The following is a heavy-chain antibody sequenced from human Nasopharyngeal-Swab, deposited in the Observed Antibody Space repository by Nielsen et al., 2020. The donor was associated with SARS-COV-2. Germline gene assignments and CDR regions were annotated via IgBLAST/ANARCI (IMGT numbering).Heavy chain of an antibody. Sequence: SETLSLTCSVSGVSITSQYWSWIRQPPEKGLEWIGYISQNSGTSYNPSLKSRVTMFMDTSKNQFSLRLRSVTAADTAVYYCAKEGATGWFDPWGQGTLVTVSS. CDR1: GVSITSQY. CDR2: ISQNSGT. J-gene: IGHJ5*02. CDR3: AKEGATGWFDP. V-gene: IGHV4-59*11.